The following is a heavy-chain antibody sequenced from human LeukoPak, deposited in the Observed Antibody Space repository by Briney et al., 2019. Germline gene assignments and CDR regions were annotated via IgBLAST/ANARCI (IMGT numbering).Heavy chain of an antibody. D-gene: IGHD6-19*01. CDR2: IYYSGST. J-gene: IGHJ4*02. CDR1: GGSISSYY. CDR3: ARRNTVAAAFDY. Sequence: SETLSLTCTVSGGSISSYYWSWIRQPPGKGLEWIGYIYYSGSTNYNPSLKSRVTISVDTSKNQISLKLSSVTAADTAVYYCARRNTVAAAFDYWGQGTLVTVSS. V-gene: IGHV4-59*08.